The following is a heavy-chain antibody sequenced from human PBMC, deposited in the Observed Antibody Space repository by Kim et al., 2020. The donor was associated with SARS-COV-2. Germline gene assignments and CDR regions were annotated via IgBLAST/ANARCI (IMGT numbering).Heavy chain of an antibody. V-gene: IGHV3-30*18. CDR1: GFIFSSYG. J-gene: IGHJ6*02. CDR2: ISYDGSKK. CDR3: AKDCVGTYYYDGMDV. D-gene: IGHD1-1*01. Sequence: GGSLRLSCAASGFIFSSYGMHWVRQAPGKGLEWVAVISYDGSKKYYADSVKGRFTISRDNSKNTLYLQMNSLRAEDTAMYYCAKDCVGTYYYDGMDVWGQGTTVTVS.